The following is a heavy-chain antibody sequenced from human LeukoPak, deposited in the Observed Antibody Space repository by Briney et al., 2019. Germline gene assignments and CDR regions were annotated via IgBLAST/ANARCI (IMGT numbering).Heavy chain of an antibody. D-gene: IGHD6-19*01. V-gene: IGHV4-30-4*02. Sequence: PSETLSLTCTVSGGSISSGDYYWSWIRQPPGKGLEWIGYIYYSGSTYYNPSLKSRVTISVDTSKNQFSLKLSSVTAADTAVYYCARAWYEQWLVRGIDAFDIWGQGTMVTVSS. J-gene: IGHJ3*02. CDR1: GGSISSGDYY. CDR3: ARAWYEQWLVRGIDAFDI. CDR2: IYYSGST.